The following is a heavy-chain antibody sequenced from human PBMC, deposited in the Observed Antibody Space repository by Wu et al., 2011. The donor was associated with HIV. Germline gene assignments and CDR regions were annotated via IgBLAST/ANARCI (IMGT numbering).Heavy chain of an antibody. CDR3: ARDLNPGSISCYGIYQNYYGMDV. J-gene: IGHJ6*02. CDR2: IDSSSSYI. Sequence: VQLVESGGGLVKPGGSLRLSCAASGFTFSTYNMNWVRQTPGKGLEWVSSIDSSSSYIFYADSLKGRFTISRDNAKNSLYLQMNSLRAEDTAVYYCARDLNPGSISCYGIYQNYYGMDVVGPRDHGHRLL. V-gene: IGHV3-21*01. D-gene: IGHD2-2*01. CDR1: GFTFSTYN.